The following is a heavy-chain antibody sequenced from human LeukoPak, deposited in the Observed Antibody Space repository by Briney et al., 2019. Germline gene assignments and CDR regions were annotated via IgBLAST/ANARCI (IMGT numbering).Heavy chain of an antibody. D-gene: IGHD3-22*01. V-gene: IGHV1-69*05. J-gene: IGHJ5*02. CDR3: ARGRSKGSHYYDSSCYYAAPLNNWFDP. CDR1: GGTFSSYA. CDR2: IIPIFGTA. Sequence: SVKVSCKASGGTFSSYAISWVRQAPGQGLEWMGGIIPIFGTANYAQKVQGRVTITTDESTSTAYMELSSLRSEDTAVYYCARGRSKGSHYYDSSCYYAAPLNNWFDPWCQGTLVTVSS.